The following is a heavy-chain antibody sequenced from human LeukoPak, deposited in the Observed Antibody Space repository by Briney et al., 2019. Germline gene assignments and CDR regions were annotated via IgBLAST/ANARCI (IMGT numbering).Heavy chain of an antibody. CDR1: GGTFSSYA. CDR3: ARGAMRYARYNWFDP. D-gene: IGHD2-2*01. J-gene: IGHJ5*02. V-gene: IGHV1-69*06. CDR2: IIPIFGTA. Sequence: SVKVSCKASGGTFSSYAISWVRQAPGQGLEWMGGIIPIFGTANYAQKFQGRVTITADKSTSTAYMELSSLRSEDTAVYYCARGAMRYARYNWFDPWGQGTLVTVSS.